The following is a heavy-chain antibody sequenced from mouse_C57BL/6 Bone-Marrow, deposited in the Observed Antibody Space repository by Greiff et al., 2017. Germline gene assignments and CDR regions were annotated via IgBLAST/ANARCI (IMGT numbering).Heavy chain of an antibody. CDR1: GYTFTSYD. J-gene: IGHJ1*03. CDR2: LYPSDGST. Sequence: QVQLQQSGPELVKPGASVKLSCKASGYTFTSYDINWVKQRPGQGLEWIGWLYPSDGSTKYNEKFKGKATVTVYTSSSTAYMELHSLTSADSAVYVCARDYGSSYWYFDVWGTGTTVTVSS. V-gene: IGHV1-85*01. D-gene: IGHD1-1*01. CDR3: ARDYGSSYWYFDV.